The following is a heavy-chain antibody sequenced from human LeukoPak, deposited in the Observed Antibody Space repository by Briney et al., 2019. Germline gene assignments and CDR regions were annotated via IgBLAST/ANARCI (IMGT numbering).Heavy chain of an antibody. J-gene: IGHJ5*02. V-gene: IGHV4-39*02. CDR3: ARDRGGDCSSTSCYKNWFDP. D-gene: IGHD2-2*02. CDR1: GGSISSSSYY. CDR2: IYYSGST. Sequence: NPSETLSLTCTVSGGSISSSSYYWGWIRQPPGKGLEWIGSIYYSGSTYYNPSLKSRVTISVDTSKNQFSLKLSSVTAADTAVYYCARDRGGDCSSTSCYKNWFDPWGQGALVTVSS.